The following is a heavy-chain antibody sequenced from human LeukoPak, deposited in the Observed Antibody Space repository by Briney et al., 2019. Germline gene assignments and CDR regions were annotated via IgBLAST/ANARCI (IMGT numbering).Heavy chain of an antibody. Sequence: AGSLRLSCASSGFIFSDYYIDWVRQAPGKGLEWVGRSRGIVHSFTTEYAASVKGRFTISRDNSHSALFLQMNSLETEDTAVYYCARGSGDYSDTNYYGMDVWGLGTTVSVSS. CDR2: SRGIVHSFTT. J-gene: IGHJ6*02. CDR1: GFIFSDYY. D-gene: IGHD4-11*01. CDR3: ARGSGDYSDTNYYGMDV. V-gene: IGHV3-72*01.